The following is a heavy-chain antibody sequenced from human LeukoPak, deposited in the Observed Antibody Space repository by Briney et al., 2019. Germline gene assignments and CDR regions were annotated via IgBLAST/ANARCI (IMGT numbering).Heavy chain of an antibody. Sequence: SQTLSLTCAISGDSVSSNSAAWNWIRQSPSRGLEWLGRTYYRSKWYNDYAVSAKSRITINPDTSKNQFSLQLNSVTPEDTAVYYCARVVSMVRGVGYGMDVWGQGTTVTVSS. CDR1: GDSVSSNSAA. D-gene: IGHD3-10*01. CDR3: ARVVSMVRGVGYGMDV. CDR2: TYYRSKWYN. J-gene: IGHJ6*02. V-gene: IGHV6-1*01.